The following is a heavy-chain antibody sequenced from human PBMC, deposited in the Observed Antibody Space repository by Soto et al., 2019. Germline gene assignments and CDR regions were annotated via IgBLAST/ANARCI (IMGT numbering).Heavy chain of an antibody. CDR3: ARVRITGTRSYYYYYMDV. CDR2: INHSGST. V-gene: IGHV4-34*01. CDR1: GGSFSGYY. J-gene: IGHJ6*03. D-gene: IGHD1-20*01. Sequence: SETLSLTCAVYGGSFSGYYWSWIRQPPGKGLEWIGEINHSGSTNYNPSLKSRVTISVDTSKNQFSLKLSSVTAADTAVYYWARVRITGTRSYYYYYMDVWGKGTTVTVSS.